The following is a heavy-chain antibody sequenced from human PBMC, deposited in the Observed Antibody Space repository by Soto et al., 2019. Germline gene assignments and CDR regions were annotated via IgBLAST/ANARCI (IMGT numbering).Heavy chain of an antibody. CDR3: AKEDSMVRGVRFWVRAFDI. CDR2: ISWNSGSI. Sequence: EVQLVESGGGLVQPGRSLRLSCAASGFTFDDYAMHWVRQAPGKGLEWVSGISWNSGSIGYADSVKGRFTISRDNAKNSLYLQMNSLRAEDTALYYCAKEDSMVRGVRFWVRAFDIWGQGTMVTVSS. CDR1: GFTFDDYA. V-gene: IGHV3-9*01. J-gene: IGHJ3*02. D-gene: IGHD3-10*01.